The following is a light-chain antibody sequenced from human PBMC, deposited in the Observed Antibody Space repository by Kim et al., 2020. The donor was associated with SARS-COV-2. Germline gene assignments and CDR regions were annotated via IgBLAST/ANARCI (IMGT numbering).Light chain of an antibody. V-gene: IGLV2-11*01. CDR1: SGDVSGYNY. CDR3: CSYAGSYTFV. CDR2: DVS. J-gene: IGLJ1*01. Sequence: GQSVTISCTGTSGDVSGYNYVSWYQQHPGKAPKLMIYDVSKRPSGVPDRFSGSKSGNTASLTISGLQAEDEADYYCCSYAGSYTFVFGTGTKVTVL.